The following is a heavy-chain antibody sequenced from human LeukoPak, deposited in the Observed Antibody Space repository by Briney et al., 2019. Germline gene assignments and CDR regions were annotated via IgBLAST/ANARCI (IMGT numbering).Heavy chain of an antibody. CDR3: ARALIVLGRYFHY. D-gene: IGHD2-15*01. CDR1: GFTFSNYW. J-gene: IGHJ4*02. CDR2: IKQDGSEK. V-gene: IGHV3-7*01. Sequence: GGSLRLSCAASGFTFSNYWMSWLRQAPGKGLEWVANIKQDGSEKYYVDSVKGRFTVSRDNAKSSLYLQMNSLGAEDTPVYSCARALIVLGRYFHYWPQGTLVTVSS.